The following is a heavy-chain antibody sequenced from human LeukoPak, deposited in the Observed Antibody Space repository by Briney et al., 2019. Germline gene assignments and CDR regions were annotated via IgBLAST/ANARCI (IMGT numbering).Heavy chain of an antibody. CDR1: IDSFSNYH. CDR2: VNESGGT. J-gene: IGHJ5*02. D-gene: IGHD6-13*01. Sequence: SETLSLTCAVYIDSFSNYHWNWIRQTPAKGMEWIGEVNESGGTNISPSLRSRVILSVDTSKNQFSLKLISVTVADTAIYYCARHSGSSSWYDRIVEWFDPWGQGTLVTVSS. CDR3: ARHSGSSSWYDRIVEWFDP. V-gene: IGHV4-34*01.